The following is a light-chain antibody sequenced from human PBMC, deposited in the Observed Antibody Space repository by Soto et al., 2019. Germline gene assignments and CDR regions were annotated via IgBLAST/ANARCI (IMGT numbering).Light chain of an antibody. J-gene: IGLJ1*01. V-gene: IGLV2-23*01. CDR2: EST. CDR3: CSYAGTRTLV. CDR1: SSDVGNYNL. Sequence: QSALTQPASVSGSPGQSITISCAGTSSDVGNYNLVSWYQQHPGKAPQLMIYESTKRPSGVSNRFSGSKSGNTASLTISGLQAEDEADYYCCSYAGTRTLVFGTGTKVTVL.